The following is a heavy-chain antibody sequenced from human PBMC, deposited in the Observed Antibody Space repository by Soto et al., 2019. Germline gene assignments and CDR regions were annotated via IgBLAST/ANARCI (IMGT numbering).Heavy chain of an antibody. Sequence: SATLSLTCTVSGGFISTYSWRWIRQPPGKGLEWIGYMYHSGSTYYTPSLKSRVTISIDRSKNQFSLKLSSVTAADTAVYYCARVPDYWGQGILVTVS. CDR3: ARVPDY. CDR1: GGFISTYS. CDR2: MYHSGST. V-gene: IGHV4-59*12. D-gene: IGHD2-2*01. J-gene: IGHJ4*02.